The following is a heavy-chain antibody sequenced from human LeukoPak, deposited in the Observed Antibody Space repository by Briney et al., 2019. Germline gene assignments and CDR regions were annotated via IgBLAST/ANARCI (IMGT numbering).Heavy chain of an antibody. V-gene: IGHV3-74*01. Sequence: GGSLRLSCAASGRYWMHWVRQAPGKGLVWVSHINSDGSWTSYADSVKGRFTISKDNAKNTVYLQMSNLRVEDTAVYYCVSFYETYWGRGALVTVSS. CDR2: INSDGSWT. CDR1: GRYW. D-gene: IGHD2/OR15-2a*01. CDR3: VSFYETY. J-gene: IGHJ4*02.